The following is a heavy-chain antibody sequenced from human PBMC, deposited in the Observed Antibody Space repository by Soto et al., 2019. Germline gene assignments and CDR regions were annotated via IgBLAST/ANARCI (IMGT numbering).Heavy chain of an antibody. J-gene: IGHJ4*02. CDR3: ATSAGLLWFGELYY. CDR2: ISGSGGST. CDR1: GFTFSSFA. Sequence: EVQLLESGGDLVQPGGSLRLSCAASGFTFSSFAMSWVRQPPGKGLEWVSSISGSGGSTYYADSVKGRFTLSRDNSKKSLYVQRTSLRAEDTAVYYCATSAGLLWFGELYYWGQGALVTVSS. D-gene: IGHD3-10*01. V-gene: IGHV3-23*01.